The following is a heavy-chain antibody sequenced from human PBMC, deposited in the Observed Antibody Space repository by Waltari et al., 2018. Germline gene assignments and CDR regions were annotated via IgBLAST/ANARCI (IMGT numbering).Heavy chain of an antibody. D-gene: IGHD3-10*01. CDR2: INHSGST. CDR1: GGSFSGYS. Sequence: QVQLQQWGAGLLKPSETLSLTCAVYGGSFSGYSWSWIRQPPGKGLEWIGEINHSGSTNYNPSLKSRVTISVDTSKNQFSLKLSSVTAADTAVYYCARGRGGITMDYWGQGTLVTVSS. J-gene: IGHJ4*02. V-gene: IGHV4-34*01. CDR3: ARGRGGITMDY.